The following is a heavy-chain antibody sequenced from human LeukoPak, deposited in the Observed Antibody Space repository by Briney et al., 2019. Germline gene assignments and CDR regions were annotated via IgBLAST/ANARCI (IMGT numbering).Heavy chain of an antibody. D-gene: IGHD6-19*01. CDR1: GFTFSSYG. J-gene: IGHJ4*02. CDR3: ARAVADYFDY. CDR2: ISYDGSNK. V-gene: IGHV3-30*03. Sequence: GGSLRLSCAASGFTFSSYGMHWVRQAPGKGLEWVAVISYDGSNKYYADSVKGRFTISRDNPKNTLYLQMNSLRAEDTAVYYCARAVADYFDYWGQGTLVTVSS.